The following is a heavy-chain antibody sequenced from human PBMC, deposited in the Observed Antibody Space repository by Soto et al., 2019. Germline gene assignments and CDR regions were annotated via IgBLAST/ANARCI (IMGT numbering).Heavy chain of an antibody. CDR2: INPSGGST. V-gene: IGHV1-46*01. CDR1: VYTFTSNC. D-gene: IGHD2-8*02. J-gene: IGHJ4*01. Sequence: ASVMVSCKASVYTFTSNCMHWVRQAPGQGLERMGIINPSGGSTSYAQKFQGRVTMTRDTSTSTVYMELSSLRSEDTAVYFCAREQAGLNMAPLVAVYSFDYWG. CDR3: AREQAGLNMAPLVAVYSFDY.